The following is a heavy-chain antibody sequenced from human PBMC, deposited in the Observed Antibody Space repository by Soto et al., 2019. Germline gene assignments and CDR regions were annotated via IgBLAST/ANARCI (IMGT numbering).Heavy chain of an antibody. V-gene: IGHV3-30*03. CDR3: ARDVGNYVPYYYGMDV. CDR1: EFTFNTYA. D-gene: IGHD1-7*01. CDR2: IAYDGNDK. Sequence: GGSLRLSCAASEFTFNTYAMHGVRQAPGKGLEWVVVIAYDGNDKYYADSVKGRFTISRDNSKNALYLQMNTLRPEDTAMYYCARDVGNYVPYYYGMDVWGQGTTVTVSS. J-gene: IGHJ6*02.